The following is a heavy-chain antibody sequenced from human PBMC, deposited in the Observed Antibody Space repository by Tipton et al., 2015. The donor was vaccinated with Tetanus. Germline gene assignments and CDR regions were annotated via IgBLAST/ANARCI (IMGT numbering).Heavy chain of an antibody. D-gene: IGHD4/OR15-4a*01. CDR2: IYRSGST. CDR1: GGSISTYD. J-gene: IGHJ5*02. V-gene: IGHV4-4*07. Sequence: TLSLTCTVSGGSISTYDWNWIRQPAGKGLEWIGRIYRSGSTYWNPSLKSRVTVSVDTSKNQFSLKLSSVTAADTAVYYCAADIATGANRWFDPWGQGTLVTVSS. CDR3: AADIATGANRWFDP.